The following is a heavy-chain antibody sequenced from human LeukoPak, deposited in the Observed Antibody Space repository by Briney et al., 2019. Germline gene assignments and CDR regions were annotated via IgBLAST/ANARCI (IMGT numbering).Heavy chain of an antibody. CDR2: LSFGGGT. CDR1: GGSISSYY. Sequence: SETLSLTCTVSGGSISSYYWSWIRQPPGKGLEWIGYLSFGGGTNYSPSLKSRISTSPDTSKNQFSLKLTSVTAADTAVYYCVRVSVESGGAFDIWGQGTMVTVSS. J-gene: IGHJ3*02. CDR3: VRVSVESGGAFDI. V-gene: IGHV4-59*01. D-gene: IGHD2-15*01.